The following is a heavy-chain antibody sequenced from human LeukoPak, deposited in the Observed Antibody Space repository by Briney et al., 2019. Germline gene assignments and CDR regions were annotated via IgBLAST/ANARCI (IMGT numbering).Heavy chain of an antibody. V-gene: IGHV1-18*01. D-gene: IGHD1-26*01. CDR1: GYTFTSYG. CDR2: ISAYNGNT. J-gene: IGHJ4*02. CDR3: AREPIVGAKLGDY. Sequence: ASVKVSCKASGYTFTSYGIRWVRQAPGQGLEWMGGISAYNGNTNYEQKLQGRVTMTTDTSTSKAYMELRSLRSDDTAVYYCAREPIVGAKLGDYWGQGTLVTVSS.